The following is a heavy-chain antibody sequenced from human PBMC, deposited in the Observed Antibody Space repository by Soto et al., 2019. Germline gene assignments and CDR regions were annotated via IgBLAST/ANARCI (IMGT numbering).Heavy chain of an antibody. Sequence: PGGSLRLSCAASGFTFSSYAMHWVRQAPGKGLEWVAVISYDGSNKYYADSVKGRFTISRDNSKNTLYLQMNSLRAEDTAVYYCAAEGRGYSGYKFDYWGQGTLVTVSS. CDR1: GFTFSSYA. V-gene: IGHV3-30-3*01. CDR3: AAEGRGYSGYKFDY. D-gene: IGHD5-12*01. J-gene: IGHJ4*02. CDR2: ISYDGSNK.